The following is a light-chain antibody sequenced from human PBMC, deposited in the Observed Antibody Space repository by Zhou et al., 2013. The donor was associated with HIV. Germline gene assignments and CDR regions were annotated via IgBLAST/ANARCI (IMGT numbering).Light chain of an antibody. J-gene: IGLJ2*01. V-gene: IGLV2-14*02. CDR2: EVK. CDR1: SSDVGSYNF. Sequence: QSALTQPASVSGSPGQSITISCTGTSSDVGSYNFVSWYQQSPGKAPKLLIYEVKKRPSGVSNRFSGSKSGNTASLTISGLQTGDEADYYCSSYTSSVTRIFGGGTQLTVL. CDR3: SSYTSSVTRI.